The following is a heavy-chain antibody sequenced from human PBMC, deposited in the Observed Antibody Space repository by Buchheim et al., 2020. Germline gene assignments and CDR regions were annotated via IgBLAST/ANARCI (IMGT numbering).Heavy chain of an antibody. D-gene: IGHD3/OR15-3a*01. Sequence: EVQLLESGGDLVQPGGSLRLSCAASGFTLSSYAMSWVRQAPGKGLEWVSAIGGSGGSTYYADSVKGRFTISRDNSKNTLYLQMNSLRVEDTAVYYCAKGRPHAGSHDFFFDCWGEGTL. J-gene: IGHJ4*02. CDR3: AKGRPHAGSHDFFFDC. CDR2: IGGSGGST. V-gene: IGHV3-23*01. CDR1: GFTLSSYA.